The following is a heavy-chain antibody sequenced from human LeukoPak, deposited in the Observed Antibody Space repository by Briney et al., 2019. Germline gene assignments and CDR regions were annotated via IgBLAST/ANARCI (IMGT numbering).Heavy chain of an antibody. D-gene: IGHD1-26*01. CDR2: ISSSSNTI. V-gene: IGHV3-48*01. J-gene: IGHJ3*02. CDR3: ARRGAATDAFDI. CDR1: GFTFSTYT. Sequence: GGSLRLSCAASGFTFSTYTMNWVRQAPGKGLEWISYISSSSNTIYYADSVKGRFTISRDNAKNSLYLQMNSLRAEDTAVYYCARRGAATDAFDIWGQGTMVTVSS.